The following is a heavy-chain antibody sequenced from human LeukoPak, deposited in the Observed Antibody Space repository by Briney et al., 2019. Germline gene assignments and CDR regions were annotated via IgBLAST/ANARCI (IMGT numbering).Heavy chain of an antibody. CDR1: GFTVSSNY. V-gene: IGHV3-66*02. CDR2: IYSGGST. CDR3: ARGYCSSTSCYGFFWFDP. J-gene: IGHJ5*02. D-gene: IGHD2-2*01. Sequence: PGGSLRLSCAASGFTVSSNYMSWVRQAPGKGLEWVSVIYSGGSTYYADSVKGRFTISRDNFKNTLYLQMNSLRAEDTAVYYCARGYCSSTSCYGFFWFDPWGQGTLVTVSS.